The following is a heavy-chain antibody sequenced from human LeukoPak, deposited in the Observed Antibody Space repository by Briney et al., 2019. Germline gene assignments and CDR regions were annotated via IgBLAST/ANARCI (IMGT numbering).Heavy chain of an antibody. CDR2: IWYDGSNK. V-gene: IGHV3-33*06. Sequence: GGSLRLSCAASGFTFSSYGMHWVRQAPGKGLEWVAVIWYDGSNKYYADSVQGRFTISRDYSHNTLFLQMNSLRVDDTAVYYCAKFPEPGGFLSRTPKGHYDMDVWGQGTTVIVSS. CDR1: GFTFSSYG. J-gene: IGHJ6*02. CDR3: AKFPEPGGFLSRTPKGHYDMDV. D-gene: IGHD3-3*01.